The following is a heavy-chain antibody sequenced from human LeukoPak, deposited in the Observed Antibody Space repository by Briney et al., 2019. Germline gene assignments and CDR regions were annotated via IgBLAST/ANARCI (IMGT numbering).Heavy chain of an antibody. CDR1: GGSISSYY. V-gene: IGHV4-4*07. CDR2: ISTSGST. J-gene: IGHJ6*03. Sequence: PSETLSLTCTVSGGSISSYYWSWIRQPAGKGLESIGHISTSGSTNYNPSLKSRISISVDTSKNQFSLKLSSVTAADTAVYYCARTTEGGYTYNYFYYYYMDVWGKGTTVTISS. CDR3: ARTTEGGYTYNYFYYYYMDV. D-gene: IGHD5-18*01.